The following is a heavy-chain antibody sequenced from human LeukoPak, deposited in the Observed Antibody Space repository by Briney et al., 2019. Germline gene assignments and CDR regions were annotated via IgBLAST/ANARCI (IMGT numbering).Heavy chain of an antibody. CDR3: AKDARRYSGWYFFDY. Sequence: GGSLRLSCVASGFSFSNLAMGWVRQAPGNGLEWVSAISDSGGITYYADSVKGRFTLSRDNSRNTLYLQMNSLRVDDTAVYYCAKDARRYSGWYFFDYWGQGTLVTVSS. D-gene: IGHD6-19*01. CDR2: ISDSGGIT. V-gene: IGHV3-23*01. J-gene: IGHJ4*02. CDR1: GFSFSNLA.